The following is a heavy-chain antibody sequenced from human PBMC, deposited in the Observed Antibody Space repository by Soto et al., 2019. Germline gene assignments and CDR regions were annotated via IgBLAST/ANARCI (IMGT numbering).Heavy chain of an antibody. Sequence: GESLKISCKGSGYSFTNYWIAWVRQMPGKGLERMGIIYPSDSDTRYSPSFQGQVTISADKSSSTAYLQWSSLKASDTAMYYCARYDYGDLNDAFDIWGQGTMVTVSS. V-gene: IGHV5-51*01. CDR2: IYPSDSDT. D-gene: IGHD4-17*01. J-gene: IGHJ3*02. CDR3: ARYDYGDLNDAFDI. CDR1: GYSFTNYW.